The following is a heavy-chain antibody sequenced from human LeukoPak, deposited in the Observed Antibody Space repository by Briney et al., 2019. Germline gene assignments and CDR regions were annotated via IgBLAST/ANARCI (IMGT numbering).Heavy chain of an antibody. V-gene: IGHV3-7*02. CDR3: ASYGSGSYYYYYGMDV. Sequence: GGSLRLSCAASGFTFSSYWMSWVRQAPGKGLEWVANIKQDGSGKYYVDSVKGRFTISRDNAKNSLYLQMNSLRAEDTAVYYCASYGSGSYYYYYGMDVWGQGTTVTVSS. CDR2: IKQDGSGK. D-gene: IGHD3-10*01. CDR1: GFTFSSYW. J-gene: IGHJ6*02.